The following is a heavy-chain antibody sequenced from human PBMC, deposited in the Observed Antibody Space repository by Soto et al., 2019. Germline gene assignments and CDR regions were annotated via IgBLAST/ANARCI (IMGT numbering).Heavy chain of an antibody. J-gene: IGHJ4*02. V-gene: IGHV3-15*01. Sequence: KPVGSLRLSCAASGFTFSNAWMSWVRQAPGKGLEWVGRIKSKTDGGTTDYAAPVKGRFTISRDDSKNTLYLQMNSLKTEDTAVYYCTSELHWLCFDYWGQGTLVTVSS. CDR3: TSELHWLCFDY. CDR2: IKSKTDGGTT. D-gene: IGHD6-19*01. CDR1: GFTFSNAW.